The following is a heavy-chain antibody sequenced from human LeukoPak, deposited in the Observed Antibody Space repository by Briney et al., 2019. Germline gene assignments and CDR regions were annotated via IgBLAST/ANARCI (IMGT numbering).Heavy chain of an antibody. CDR2: ISFDGNNI. D-gene: IGHD1-7*01. V-gene: IGHV3-30*03. Sequence: PGGSLRLSCAASGLTFSSHWMHWVRQAPGKGLEWVAVISFDGNNIYYADSVKGRFTISRDNSKDTLYLQMNSLRAEDTAMYYCAGDDRTSDAFDIWGQGTTVTVSS. CDR1: GLTFSSHW. CDR3: AGDDRTSDAFDI. J-gene: IGHJ3*02.